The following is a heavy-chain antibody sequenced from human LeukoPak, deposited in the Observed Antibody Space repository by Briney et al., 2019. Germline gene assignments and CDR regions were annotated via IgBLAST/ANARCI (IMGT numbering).Heavy chain of an antibody. V-gene: IGHV3-30*02. CDR2: IRSDGSSK. J-gene: IGHJ4*02. CDR3: AKWSGDYPSYYLDY. CDR1: GFTFSSFG. D-gene: IGHD4-17*01. Sequence: GGSLRLSCAASGFTFSSFGLHWVRQAPGKGLEWVALIRSDGSSKNYADSVKGRFAISRDTSKNTVHLQMNNLRAEDTAVYYCAKWSGDYPSYYLDYWGQGTLVTVSS.